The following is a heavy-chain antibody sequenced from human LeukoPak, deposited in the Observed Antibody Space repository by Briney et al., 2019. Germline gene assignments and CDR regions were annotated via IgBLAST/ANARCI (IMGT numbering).Heavy chain of an antibody. CDR2: INPNSGGT. J-gene: IGHJ4*02. CDR3: ARSPPYSGSYYFDY. D-gene: IGHD1-26*01. CDR1: GYTFTGYY. Sequence: ASVKVSCKASGYTFTGYYMHWVRQAPGQGLEWMGWINPNSGGTNYAQKFQGWVTMTRDTSISTAYMELSRLRSDDTAVYYCARSPPYSGSYYFDYWGQGTLVTVSS. V-gene: IGHV1-2*04.